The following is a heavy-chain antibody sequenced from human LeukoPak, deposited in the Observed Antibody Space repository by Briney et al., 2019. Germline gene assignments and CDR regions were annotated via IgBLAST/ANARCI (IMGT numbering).Heavy chain of an antibody. CDR3: ASNYYDSTFDY. D-gene: IGHD3-22*01. Sequence: EWIGYIYSSGSTNYNPSLNSRVTISVDTSKNQFSLKLSSVTAADTAVYYCASNYYDSTFDYWGQGTLVTVSS. J-gene: IGHJ4*02. V-gene: IGHV4-59*08. CDR2: IYSSGST.